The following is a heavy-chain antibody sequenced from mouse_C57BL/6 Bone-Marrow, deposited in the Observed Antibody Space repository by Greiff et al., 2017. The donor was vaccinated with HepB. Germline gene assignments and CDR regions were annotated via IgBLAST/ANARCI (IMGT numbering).Heavy chain of an antibody. D-gene: IGHD1-1*01. CDR3: AREGIFITTVVAPFAY. CDR1: GFTFSSYA. J-gene: IGHJ3*01. Sequence: DVKLVESGGGLVKPGGSLKLSCAASGFTFSSYAMSWVRQTPEKRLEWVATISDGGSYTYYPDNVKGRFTISRDNAKNNLYLQMSHLKSEDTAMYYCAREGIFITTVVAPFAYWGQGTLVTVSA. CDR2: ISDGGSYT. V-gene: IGHV5-4*01.